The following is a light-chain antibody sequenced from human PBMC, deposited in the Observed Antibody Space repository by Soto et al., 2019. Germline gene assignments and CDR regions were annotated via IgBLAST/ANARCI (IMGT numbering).Light chain of an antibody. CDR2: DAS. Sequence: EIVLTQSPATLSLSPGERATLSCRASQSVRTYLAWYQQKPGQAPRLLIYDASSTATGIPARFSGSGSGTDFTLTISSLEPEDFAVYYCQQRSNWPQLTFGGGTKVEIK. V-gene: IGKV3-11*01. J-gene: IGKJ4*01. CDR1: QSVRTY. CDR3: QQRSNWPQLT.